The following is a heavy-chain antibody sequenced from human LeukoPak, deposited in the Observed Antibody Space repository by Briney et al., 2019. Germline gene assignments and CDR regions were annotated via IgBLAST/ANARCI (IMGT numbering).Heavy chain of an antibody. V-gene: IGHV1-69*04. J-gene: IGHJ3*02. Sequence: RASVKVSCKASGGTFSSYAISWVRQAPGQGLEWMGRIIPILGIANYAQKFQGRVTITADKSTSTAYMELSSLRSEDTAVYYCARVIYPPMVRGKDAFDIWGQGTMVTVSS. CDR2: IIPILGIA. D-gene: IGHD3-10*01. CDR3: ARVIYPPMVRGKDAFDI. CDR1: GGTFSSYA.